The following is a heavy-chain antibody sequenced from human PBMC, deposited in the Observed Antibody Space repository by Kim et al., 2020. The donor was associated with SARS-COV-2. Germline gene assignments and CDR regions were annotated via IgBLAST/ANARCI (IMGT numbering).Heavy chain of an antibody. D-gene: IGHD3-22*01. V-gene: IGHV5-51*01. J-gene: IGHJ5*02. CDR3: ARLSIGGLDYYDSSGSKGGFDP. CDR1: GYSFTSYW. Sequence: GESLKISCKGSGYSFTSYWIGWVRQMPGKGLEWMGIIYPGDSDTRYSPSFQGQVTISADKSISTAYLQWSSLKASDTAMYYCARLSIGGLDYYDSSGSKGGFDPWGQGNLVTVSS. CDR2: IYPGDSDT.